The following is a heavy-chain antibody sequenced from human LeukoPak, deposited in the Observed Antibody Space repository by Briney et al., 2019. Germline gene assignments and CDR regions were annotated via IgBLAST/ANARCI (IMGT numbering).Heavy chain of an antibody. D-gene: IGHD1-20*01. CDR2: INPNSGAT. Sequence: ASVKVSCKASGYTFTGYYMHWVRQAPGQGLEWLGWINPNSGATTYAQKFQGRVTMTRDTSITTAYMDLHRLKSDDTAVYFCARGVVTGWFDPWGQGTLVTVSS. CDR1: GYTFTGYY. J-gene: IGHJ5*02. CDR3: ARGVVTGWFDP. V-gene: IGHV1-2*02.